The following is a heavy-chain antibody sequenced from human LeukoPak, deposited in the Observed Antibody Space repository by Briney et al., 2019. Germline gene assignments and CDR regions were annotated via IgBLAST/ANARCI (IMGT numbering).Heavy chain of an antibody. V-gene: IGHV4-59*01. D-gene: IGHD3-22*01. CDR2: IYYSGGT. CDR1: GGSISSYY. Sequence: SETLSLTCTVSGGSISSYYWSWIRQPPGKGLEWIGYIYYSGGTNYNPSLKSRVTISVDTSKNQFSLKLSSVTAADTAVYYCARGRYYYDSSGYYYLRFFDYWGQGTLVTVSS. J-gene: IGHJ4*02. CDR3: ARGRYYYDSSGYYYLRFFDY.